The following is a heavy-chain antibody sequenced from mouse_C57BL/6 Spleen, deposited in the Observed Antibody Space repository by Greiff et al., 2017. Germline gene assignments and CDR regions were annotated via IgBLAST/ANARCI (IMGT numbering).Heavy chain of an antibody. CDR3: ARQALYYGSLYGYFEV. Sequence: VQLQQSGPELVKPGASVKISCKASGYAFSSSWMNWVKQRPGKGLEWIGRIYPGDGDTNYNGKFKGKATLTADKSSSTAYMQLSGLTSEDSAVYVCARQALYYGSLYGYFEVWGTGTTVTVSS. CDR2: IYPGDGDT. V-gene: IGHV1-82*01. CDR1: GYAFSSSW. D-gene: IGHD1-1*01. J-gene: IGHJ1*03.